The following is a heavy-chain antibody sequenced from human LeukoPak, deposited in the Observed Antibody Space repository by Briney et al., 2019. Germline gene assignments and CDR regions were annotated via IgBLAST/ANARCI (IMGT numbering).Heavy chain of an antibody. CDR2: INSDGSEG. CDR1: GFTFSGFW. CDR3: AKWYSSGPGGSDY. Sequence: GGSLRLSCAVSGFTFSGFWMSWSRQAPGKGLEWVASINSDGSEGYYADVVKGRLTISRDNSKNTLYLQMNSLRAEDTAVYYCAKWYSSGPGGSDYWGQGTLVTVSS. V-gene: IGHV3-7*03. D-gene: IGHD6-19*01. J-gene: IGHJ4*02.